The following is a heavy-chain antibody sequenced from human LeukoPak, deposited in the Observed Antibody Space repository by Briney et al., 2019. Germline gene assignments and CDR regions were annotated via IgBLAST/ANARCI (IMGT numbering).Heavy chain of an antibody. J-gene: IGHJ4*02. CDR2: INWNSRTI. CDR1: GFTFEDYA. D-gene: IGHD1-26*01. CDR3: VKGVGVNKGYYFDH. Sequence: GRSLRLSCAASGFTFEDYAMRWVRQAPGKGLAWVSTINWNSRTIGYADSVKGRFTISRDNAKNSLYLQMNSLTVEDRAWYYCVKGVGVNKGYYFDHSGQGSLVTASS. V-gene: IGHV3-9*01.